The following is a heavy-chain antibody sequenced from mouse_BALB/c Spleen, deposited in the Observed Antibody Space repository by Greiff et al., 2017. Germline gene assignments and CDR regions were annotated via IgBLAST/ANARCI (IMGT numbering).Heavy chain of an antibody. CDR2: ISYSGST. CDR1: GDSITSGY. V-gene: IGHV3-8*02. CDR3: ARTDYDYDRSWFAY. J-gene: IGHJ3*01. Sequence: EVKLQESGPSLVKPSQTLSLTCSVTGDSITSGYWNWIRKFPGNKLEYMGYISYSGSTYYNPSLKSRISITRDTSKNQYYLQLNSVTTEDTATYYCARTDYDYDRSWFAYWGQGTLVTVSA. D-gene: IGHD2-4*01.